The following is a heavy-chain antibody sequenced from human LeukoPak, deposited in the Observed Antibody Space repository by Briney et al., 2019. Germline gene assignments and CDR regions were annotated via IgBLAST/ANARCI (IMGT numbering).Heavy chain of an antibody. V-gene: IGHV3-73*01. CDR1: GFTFSSYA. D-gene: IGHD6-6*01. J-gene: IGHJ3*02. Sequence: PGGSLRLSCAASGFTFSSYAMGWVRQASGKGLEWVGRIRRKANSYATAYAASVKGRSTISRDDSKNTAYLQMTSLKTEDTAVYYCSSRASIAAPRNAFDIWGQGTMVTVSS. CDR3: SSRASIAAPRNAFDI. CDR2: IRRKANSYAT.